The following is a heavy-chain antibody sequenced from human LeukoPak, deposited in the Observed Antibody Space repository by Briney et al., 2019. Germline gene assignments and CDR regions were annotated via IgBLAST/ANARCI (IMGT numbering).Heavy chain of an antibody. CDR2: IIPIFGTA. CDR3: ARLHSVQGYRESGYYYYYGMDV. J-gene: IGHJ6*04. CDR1: GGTFSSYA. V-gene: IGHV1-69*13. D-gene: IGHD5-18*01. Sequence: SVKVSCKASGGTFSSYAISWVRQAPGQGLEWMGGIIPIFGTANYAQKFQGRVTITADESTSTAYMELSSLRSEDTAVYYCARLHSVQGYRESGYYYYYGMDVWGKGTTVTVSS.